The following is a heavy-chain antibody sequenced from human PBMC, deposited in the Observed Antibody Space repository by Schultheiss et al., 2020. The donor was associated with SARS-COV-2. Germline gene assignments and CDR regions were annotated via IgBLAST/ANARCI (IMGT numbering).Heavy chain of an antibody. CDR2: INHSGST. D-gene: IGHD1-1*01. CDR3: ARDRTGTKTANAFDI. CDR1: GGSFSGYY. Sequence: SETLSLTCAVYGGSFSGYYWSWIRQPPGKGLEWIGEINHSGSTNYNPSLKSRVTISVDRSKNQFSLKLSSVTAADTAVYYCARDRTGTKTANAFDIWGQGTMVTVSS. V-gene: IGHV4-34*01. J-gene: IGHJ3*02.